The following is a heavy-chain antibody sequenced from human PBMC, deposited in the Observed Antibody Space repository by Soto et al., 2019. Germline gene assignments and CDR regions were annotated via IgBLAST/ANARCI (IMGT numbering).Heavy chain of an antibody. J-gene: IGHJ4*02. D-gene: IGHD5-18*01. V-gene: IGHV4-30-4*01. Sequence: QVQLQESGPGLVKPSQTLSLTCTVSGGSISSGDYYWSWIRQPPGKGLEWIGYIYCSGSTYYNQYLKSRVTISVDKSKNQFSLKLSSVTAADTAVYYCASFPDTAMFPSDYWGQGTLVTVSS. CDR3: ASFPDTAMFPSDY. CDR2: IYCSGST. CDR1: GGSISSGDYY.